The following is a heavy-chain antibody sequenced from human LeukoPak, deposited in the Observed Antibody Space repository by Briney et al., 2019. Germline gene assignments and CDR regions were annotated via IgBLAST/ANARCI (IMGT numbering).Heavy chain of an antibody. CDR1: GGSISSSSYY. CDR2: TYYSGST. J-gene: IGHJ4*02. CDR3: ARHSLRDSSGYYLGAVYYFDY. D-gene: IGHD3-22*01. V-gene: IGHV4-39*01. Sequence: SETLSLTCTVSGGSISSSSYYWGWIRQPPGKGLEWIGSTYYSGSTYYTPSLKSRVTISVDTSKNQFSLKLSSVTAADTAVYYCARHSLRDSSGYYLGAVYYFDYWGQGTLVTVSS.